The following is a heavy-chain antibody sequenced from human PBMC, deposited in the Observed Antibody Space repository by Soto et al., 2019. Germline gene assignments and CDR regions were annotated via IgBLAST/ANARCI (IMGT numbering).Heavy chain of an antibody. J-gene: IGHJ6*02. CDR2: ISYDGSNK. V-gene: IGHV3-30*18. CDR1: GFTFSSYG. D-gene: IGHD6-19*01. CDR3: AKVRGSGWQWAVEYYGMDV. Sequence: GGSLRLSCAASGFTFSSYGMHWVRQAPGKGLEWVAVISYDGSNKYYADSVKGRFTISRDNSKNTLYLQMNSLRAEDTAVYYCAKVRGSGWQWAVEYYGMDVWGQGTTVTVSS.